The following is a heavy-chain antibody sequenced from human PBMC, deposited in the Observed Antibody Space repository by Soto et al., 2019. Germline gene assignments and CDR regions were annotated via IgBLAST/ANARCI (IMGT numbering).Heavy chain of an antibody. V-gene: IGHV5-51*01. CDR1: GFTFTAYW. D-gene: IGHD2-2*01. Sequence: ESLKISCKGXGFTFTAYWIGWVRQMPGKGLEWMGIMFPGDSTTRYSPSFQGQVTMSADKSISTAYLQWNSLKASDTAMYYCARVVIGYCSSTSCPADYWGQGALVTVSS. CDR3: ARVVIGYCSSTSCPADY. CDR2: MFPGDSTT. J-gene: IGHJ4*02.